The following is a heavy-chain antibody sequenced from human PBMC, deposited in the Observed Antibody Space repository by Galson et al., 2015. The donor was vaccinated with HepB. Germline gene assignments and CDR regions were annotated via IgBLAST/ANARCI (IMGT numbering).Heavy chain of an antibody. CDR3: ARQSSITMVRGVMPYYFDY. CDR2: IYYSGST. Sequence: ETLSLTCTVSGGSISSYYWSWIRQPPGKGLEWIGYIYYSGSTNYNPSLKSRVTISVDTSKNQFSLKLSSVTAADTAVYYCARQSSITMVRGVMPYYFDYWGQGTLVTVSS. D-gene: IGHD3-10*01. J-gene: IGHJ4*02. V-gene: IGHV4-59*08. CDR1: GGSISSYY.